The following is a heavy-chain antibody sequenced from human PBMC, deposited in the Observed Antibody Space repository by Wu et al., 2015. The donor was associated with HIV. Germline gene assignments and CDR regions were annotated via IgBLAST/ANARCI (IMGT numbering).Heavy chain of an antibody. D-gene: IGHD5-12*01. CDR1: GGTFSSFA. Sequence: QVQLVQSGAEVKKPGSSVKVSCKASGGTFSSFALSWVRQAPGQGLEWMGGINPLFGTTKHAQKFQDRVTFTTDESKTTAYMELSSLRSEDTAVYYCARNTDSVATSLYSLGVWGHGTTVTVSS. V-gene: IGHV1-69*05. J-gene: IGHJ6*02. CDR3: ARNTDSVATSLYSLGV. CDR2: INPLFGTT.